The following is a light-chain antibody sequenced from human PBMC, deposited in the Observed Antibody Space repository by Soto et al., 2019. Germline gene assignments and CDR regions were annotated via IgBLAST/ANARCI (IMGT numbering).Light chain of an antibody. J-gene: IGKJ2*01. CDR2: KAS. CDR3: QQYNSYLYT. Sequence: DLQMTQFPSTLSASVGDRVTITCRASQSINSWLAWYQQKPGKAPKLLIYKASSLESGVPSRFSGSGSGTEFTFTITSLQPDDFATYYCQQYNSYLYTFGQGTKLEIK. CDR1: QSINSW. V-gene: IGKV1-5*03.